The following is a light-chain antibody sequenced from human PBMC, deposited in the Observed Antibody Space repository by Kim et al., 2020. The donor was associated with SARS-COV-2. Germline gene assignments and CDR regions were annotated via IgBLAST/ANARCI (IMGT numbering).Light chain of an antibody. V-gene: IGLV3-21*04. J-gene: IGLJ2*01. CDR1: NIGDKN. CDR2: YDS. CDR3: QVYDDSDHVL. Sequence: SYELTQPPSVSVAPGQTAKITCGGGNIGDKNVHWYQQKAGQAPVLVIYYDSARPSGIPERFSGSNSGNTATLTISRVEAGDEADYYCQVYDDSDHVLFGGGTQLTVL.